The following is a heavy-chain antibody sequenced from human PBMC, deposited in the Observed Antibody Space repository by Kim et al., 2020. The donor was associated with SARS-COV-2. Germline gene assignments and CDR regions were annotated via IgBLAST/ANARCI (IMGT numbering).Heavy chain of an antibody. CDR1: GFTFSSYE. D-gene: IGHD3-22*01. CDR2: ISSSGSTI. CDR3: ASLGDLVVVTLLGDDAFDI. J-gene: IGHJ3*02. V-gene: IGHV3-48*03. Sequence: GGSLRLSCAASGFTFSSYEMNWVRQAPGKGLEWVSYISSSGSTIYYADSVKGRFTISRDNAKNSLYLQMNSLRAEDTAVYYCASLGDLVVVTLLGDDAFDICGQGTMVTVSS.